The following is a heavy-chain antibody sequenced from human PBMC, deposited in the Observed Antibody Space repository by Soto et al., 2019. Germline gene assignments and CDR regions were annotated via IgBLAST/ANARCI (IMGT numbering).Heavy chain of an antibody. CDR3: ARYPPRQYGVQSIEDY. J-gene: IGHJ4*02. CDR2: INPSSGGP. Sequence: QVQLVQSGAEVKEPGASVKVSCKTSGYMFTAYYIHWVRQAPGQGLEWMGYINPSSGGPISAQKFQARITLSRDTSTRTAYMELSNLRSDDTAMYYCARYPPRQYGVQSIEDYWGQGTLVTVSS. D-gene: IGHD4-17*01. CDR1: GYMFTAYY. V-gene: IGHV1-2*02.